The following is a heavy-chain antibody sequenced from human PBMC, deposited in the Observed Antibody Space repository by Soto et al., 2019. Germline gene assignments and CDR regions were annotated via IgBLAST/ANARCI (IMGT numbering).Heavy chain of an antibody. Sequence: QVQLQESGPGLVKPSETLSLTCSVSGGSISTNYWSWIRQPPGKGLEWIGYIYYSGGTNYNPSLRSRVTLSVDTYKDQFSLNLRSVTAADTAVYYCARHPTTSSGWNFDYWGQGILVTVSS. CDR3: ARHPTTSSGWNFDY. CDR1: GGSISTNY. D-gene: IGHD6-19*01. J-gene: IGHJ4*02. V-gene: IGHV4-59*08. CDR2: IYYSGGT.